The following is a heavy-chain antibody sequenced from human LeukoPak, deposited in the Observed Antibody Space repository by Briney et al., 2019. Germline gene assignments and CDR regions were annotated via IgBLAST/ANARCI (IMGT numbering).Heavy chain of an antibody. Sequence: AAVKVSCKASGYTFSSYGFSWVRQAPGQGLEWMGWISAYNGHTNYAQKFQDRVTLTTDTSSNTAYMELRTLRYDDTAIYYCARDRGGHSNRRNLFDPWGQGTLVTVSS. CDR2: ISAYNGHT. V-gene: IGHV1-18*01. J-gene: IGHJ5*02. D-gene: IGHD5-12*01. CDR3: ARDRGGHSNRRNLFDP. CDR1: GYTFSSYG.